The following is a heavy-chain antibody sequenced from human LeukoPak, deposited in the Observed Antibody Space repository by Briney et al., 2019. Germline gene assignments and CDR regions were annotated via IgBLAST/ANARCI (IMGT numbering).Heavy chain of an antibody. CDR2: ISRSGSTK. J-gene: IGHJ6*04. CDR3: ARGVSSSWYGMDV. Sequence: PGGSLRLSCAASGFTFSDYNMRWIRQAPGKGLEWVSSISRSGSTKYYADSVKGRFTISRDNAKNSLFLQMNSLRAEDTAVYYCARGVSSSWYGMDVWGKGTTVTVSS. D-gene: IGHD6-13*01. CDR1: GFTFSDYN. V-gene: IGHV3-11*01.